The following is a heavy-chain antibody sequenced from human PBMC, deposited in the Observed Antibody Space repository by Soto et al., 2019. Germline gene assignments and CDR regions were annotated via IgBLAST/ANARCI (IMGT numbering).Heavy chain of an antibody. CDR1: GGSISTSRSY. V-gene: IGHV4-39*01. J-gene: IGHJ5*02. Sequence: QLQLLESGPGLVKASETLSLTCSVSGGSISTSRSYWAWIRQPPGKGLEWLANIFYSGSTFYNPSLASRASVSVDTSKNEFSLKLRSVPAADTAVYYCARQPTTGDTDLWFDPWGQGTLVTVSS. CDR3: ARQPTTGDTDLWFDP. CDR2: IFYSGST. D-gene: IGHD2-21*01.